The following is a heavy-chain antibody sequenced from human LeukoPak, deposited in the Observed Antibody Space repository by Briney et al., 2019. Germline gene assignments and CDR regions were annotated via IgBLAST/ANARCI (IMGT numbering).Heavy chain of an antibody. Sequence: GASVKVSCKASGYTFTSYDINWVRQATGQGLEWMGWMNPNSGNTGYAQKFQGRVTMTRNTSISTAYMELSSLRSEDTAVYYCARHPHPRDYFGSGSLIRRTRGTFYFDYWGQGTLVTVSS. V-gene: IGHV1-8*01. CDR2: MNPNSGNT. J-gene: IGHJ4*02. CDR3: ARHPHPRDYFGSGSLIRRTRGTFYFDY. CDR1: GYTFTSYD. D-gene: IGHD3-10*01.